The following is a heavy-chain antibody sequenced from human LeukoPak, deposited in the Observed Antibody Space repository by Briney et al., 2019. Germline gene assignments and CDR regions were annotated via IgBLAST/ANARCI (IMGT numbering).Heavy chain of an antibody. Sequence: ASVKVSCKASGYTFTGYYMHWVRQAPGQGLEWMGWINPNSGGTNYAQKFQGWVTMTRDTSISTAYMELSRLRSDDTAVYYCVRGKAVAGPGYYYYYGMDVWGQGTTVTVSS. CDR2: INPNSGGT. CDR3: VRGKAVAGPGYYYYYGMDV. V-gene: IGHV1-2*04. J-gene: IGHJ6*02. D-gene: IGHD6-19*01. CDR1: GYTFTGYY.